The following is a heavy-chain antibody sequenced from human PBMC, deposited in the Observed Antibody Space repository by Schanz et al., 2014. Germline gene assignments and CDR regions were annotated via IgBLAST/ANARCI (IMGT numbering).Heavy chain of an antibody. CDR3: AKQIHYDILTVTRN. CDR1: GFSLNTYG. D-gene: IGHD3-9*01. Sequence: EGQLAESGGGVVQPGTSLILSCSVSGFSLNTYGIHWFRQPAGKGLEWVSALSGSGGSTYYADSVKGRFTISRDNSKNTLYLQMNSLRAEDTAVYYCAKQIHYDILTVTRNWGQGTLVTVSS. CDR2: LSGSGGST. J-gene: IGHJ4*02. V-gene: IGHV3-23*04.